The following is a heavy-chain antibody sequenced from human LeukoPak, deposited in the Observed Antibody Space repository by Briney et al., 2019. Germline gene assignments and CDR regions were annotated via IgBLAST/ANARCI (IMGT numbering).Heavy chain of an antibody. CDR3: ASIPLLISSWYSDY. Sequence: SETLSLTCTVSGGSISSSSYYWGWIRQPPGKGLEWIGSIYYSGSTYYNPSLKSRVTISVDTSKNQFSLKLSSVTAADTAVYYCASIPLLISSWYSDYWGQGTLVTVSS. CDR1: GGSISSSSYY. D-gene: IGHD6-13*01. J-gene: IGHJ4*02. CDR2: IYYSGST. V-gene: IGHV4-39*07.